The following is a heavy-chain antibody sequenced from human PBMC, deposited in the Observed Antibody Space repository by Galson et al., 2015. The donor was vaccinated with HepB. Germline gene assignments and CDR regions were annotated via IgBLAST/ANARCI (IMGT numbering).Heavy chain of an antibody. CDR1: GYTFTSYG. CDR2: IIPIFGTA. V-gene: IGHV1-69*13. J-gene: IGHJ3*02. Sequence: QSGAEVKKPGASVKVSCKASGYTFTSYGISWVRQAPGQGLEWMGGIIPIFGTANYAQKFQGRVTITADESTSTAYMELSSLRSEDTAVYYCARAGSSGYYYVFHDAFDIWGQGTMVTVSS. D-gene: IGHD3-22*01. CDR3: ARAGSSGYYYVFHDAFDI.